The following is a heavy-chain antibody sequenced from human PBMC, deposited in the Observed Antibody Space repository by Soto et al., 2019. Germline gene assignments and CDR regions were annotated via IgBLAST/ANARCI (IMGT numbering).Heavy chain of an antibody. CDR1: GFTFANYA. V-gene: IGHV3-23*01. Sequence: EVQLLESGGGLVQPGGSLRLSCAASGFTFANYAMSWVRQVPGKGLEWVSGVSGSGGSTYYADSVKGRFTISKVASKETLYLQMHTLRVEDTAIYYCAKATSWYYYYSMDVWGRGTTVTVSS. CDR3: AKATSWYYYYSMDV. J-gene: IGHJ6*02. CDR2: VSGSGGST. D-gene: IGHD3-10*01.